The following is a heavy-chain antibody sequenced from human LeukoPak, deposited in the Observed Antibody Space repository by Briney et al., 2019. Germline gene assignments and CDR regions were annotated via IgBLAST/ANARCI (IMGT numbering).Heavy chain of an antibody. D-gene: IGHD5-18*01. CDR3: AIIGYSXXSHPFDY. J-gene: IGHJ4*01. CDR1: GGSIXXXX. CDR2: IYYSGST. Sequence: SLTXTVSGGSIXXXXXSWXXXXPXXGXEWXGYIYYSGSTNYNPSLKSRVTISVDTSKNQFSLKLSSVTAADTAVYYCAIIGYSXXSHPFDYWGXXXXXXXXS. V-gene: IGHV4-59*08.